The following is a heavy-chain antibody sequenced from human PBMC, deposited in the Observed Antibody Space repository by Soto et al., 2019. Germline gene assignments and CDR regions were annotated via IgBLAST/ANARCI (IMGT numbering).Heavy chain of an antibody. V-gene: IGHV5-51*01. Sequence: GESLKISCKGSGYSLSSYWINWVRQMPGKGLEWMGIIYPGDSDTRYSPSFQGQVTISADKSISTAYLQWRSLKASDTAMYYCARHHGSPGSYFGMDVWGQGTTVTVSS. J-gene: IGHJ6*02. D-gene: IGHD6-13*01. CDR1: GYSLSSYW. CDR2: IYPGDSDT. CDR3: ARHHGSPGSYFGMDV.